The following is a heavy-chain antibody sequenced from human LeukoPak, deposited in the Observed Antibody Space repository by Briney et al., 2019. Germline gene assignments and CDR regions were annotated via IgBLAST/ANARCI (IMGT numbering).Heavy chain of an antibody. CDR3: ARAPNCGGDCYSDY. CDR1: GGSISSSSYY. CDR2: IYYSGST. V-gene: IGHV4-39*07. D-gene: IGHD2-21*02. J-gene: IGHJ4*02. Sequence: SETLSLTCTVSGGSISSSSYYWGWIRQPPGKGLEWIGSIYYSGSTNYNPSLKSRVTISIDTSKNQFSLKLSSVTAADTAVYYCARAPNCGGDCYSDYWGQGTLVTVSS.